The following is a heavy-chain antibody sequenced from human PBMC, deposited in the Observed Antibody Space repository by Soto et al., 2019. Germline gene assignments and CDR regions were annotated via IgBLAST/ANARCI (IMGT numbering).Heavy chain of an antibody. CDR1: GFIFSRYW. CDR3: ARGYCSSTSCYVGAFDM. V-gene: IGHV3-7*05. J-gene: IGHJ3*02. D-gene: IGHD2-2*01. Sequence: GGSLRLSCTVSGFIFSRYWMSWVRQAPGKGLEWVAKIKQDGSEKYYVESVKGRFTVSRDNAKNSLYLQMNSLRAEDTAVYYCARGYCSSTSCYVGAFDMWAQGTMVTVSS. CDR2: IKQDGSEK.